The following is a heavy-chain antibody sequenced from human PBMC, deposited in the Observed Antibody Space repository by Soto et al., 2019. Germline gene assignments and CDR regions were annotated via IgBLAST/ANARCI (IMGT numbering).Heavy chain of an antibody. D-gene: IGHD3-9*01. CDR2: ISSSSSYI. CDR3: SSRPPDYDIFTGYYGIDY. J-gene: IGHJ4*02. V-gene: IGHV3-21*01. Sequence: GSLRLSCAASGFTFSSYSMNWVRQAPGKGLEWVSSISSSSSYIYYADSVKGRFTISRDNAKNSLYLQMNSLRAEDTAVYYCSSRPPDYDIFTGYYGIDYWGQGTLVTVSS. CDR1: GFTFSSYS.